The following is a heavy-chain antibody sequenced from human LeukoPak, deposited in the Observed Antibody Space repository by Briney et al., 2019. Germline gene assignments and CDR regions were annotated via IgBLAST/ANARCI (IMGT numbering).Heavy chain of an antibody. D-gene: IGHD5-18*01. CDR1: GGSFSGYY. CDR2: INHSGST. CDR3: ARGIQLWLRLRRNNYFDY. V-gene: IGHV4-34*01. Sequence: NPSETLSHTCAVYGGSFSGYYWSWIRQPPGKGLEWIGEINHSGSTNYNPSLKSRVTISVDTSKNQFSLKLSSVTAADTAVYYCARGIQLWLRLRRNNYFDYWGQGTLVTVSS. J-gene: IGHJ4*02.